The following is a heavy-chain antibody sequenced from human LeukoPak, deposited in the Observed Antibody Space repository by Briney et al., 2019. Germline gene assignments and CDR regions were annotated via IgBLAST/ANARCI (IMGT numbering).Heavy chain of an antibody. V-gene: IGHV4-30-4*01. Sequence: SSETLSLTCTVSGGSIRSGDYYWSWIRQPPGKVLEWIGYIYYSGSTYYNPSLKSRVTISVDTSKNQFSLKLSSVTAADTAVYYCARAHEVVPAAILGKENWFDPWGQGTLVTVSS. CDR3: ARAHEVVPAAILGKENWFDP. D-gene: IGHD2-2*01. CDR2: IYYSGST. CDR1: GGSIRSGDYY. J-gene: IGHJ5*02.